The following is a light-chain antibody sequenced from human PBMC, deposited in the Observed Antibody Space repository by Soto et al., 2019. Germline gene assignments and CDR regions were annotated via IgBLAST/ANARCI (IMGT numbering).Light chain of an antibody. J-gene: IGKJ1*01. CDR3: QHYNSYSEA. V-gene: IGKV1-5*03. CDR1: QTISSW. CDR2: KAS. Sequence: DIQMTQSPSTLSGSVGDRVTITCRASQTISSWLAWYQQKPGKAPKLLIYKASTLKSGVPSRFSGSVSGTEFTLTISILQPDYFATYYCQHYNSYSEAFGQGTKVELK.